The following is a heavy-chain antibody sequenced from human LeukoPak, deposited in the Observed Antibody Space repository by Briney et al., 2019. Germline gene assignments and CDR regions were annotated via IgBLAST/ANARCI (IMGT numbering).Heavy chain of an antibody. V-gene: IGHV3-7*01. CDR2: IKQDGSEK. D-gene: IGHD2-15*01. CDR3: ARVLGYCSGGSCLLDY. Sequence: GGSLRLSFAASGFTFNNYWMTWVRQAPGKGLEWVANIKQDGSEKFYVDSVKGRFTISRDNAKNSLYLQMNSLRAEDTAVYYCARVLGYCSGGSCLLDYWGQGTLVTVSS. CDR1: GFTFNNYW. J-gene: IGHJ4*02.